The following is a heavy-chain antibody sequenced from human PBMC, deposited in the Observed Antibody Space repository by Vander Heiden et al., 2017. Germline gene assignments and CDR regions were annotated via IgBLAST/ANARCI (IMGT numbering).Heavy chain of an antibody. CDR3: ARSDYDFWSGYYKYYYGMDV. CDR2: IIPIFGTA. V-gene: IGHV1-69*01. CDR1: GGTFSSYA. D-gene: IGHD3-3*01. J-gene: IGHJ6*02. Sequence: QVQLVQSGAEVQKPGSSVKVSCKASGGTFSSYAISRVRQAPGQGLEWMGGIIPIFGTANYAQKFQGRVTITADESTSTAYMELSSLRSEDTAVYYCARSDYDFWSGYYKYYYGMDVWGQGTTVTVSS.